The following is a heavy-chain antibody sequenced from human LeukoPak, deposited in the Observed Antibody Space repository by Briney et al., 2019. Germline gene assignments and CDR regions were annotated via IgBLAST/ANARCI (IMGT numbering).Heavy chain of an antibody. CDR2: IYYSGST. J-gene: IGHJ5*02. D-gene: IGHD3-22*01. CDR3: ARQGRRYYDSSGYYYVPNNWFDP. Sequence: SETPSLTCTVSGGSISSSSYYWGWIRQPPGKGLEWIGSIYYSGSTYYNPSLKSRVTISVDTSKNQFSLKLSSVTAADTAVYYCARQGRRYYDSSGYYYVPNNWFDPWGQGTLVTVSS. V-gene: IGHV4-39*01. CDR1: GGSISSSSYY.